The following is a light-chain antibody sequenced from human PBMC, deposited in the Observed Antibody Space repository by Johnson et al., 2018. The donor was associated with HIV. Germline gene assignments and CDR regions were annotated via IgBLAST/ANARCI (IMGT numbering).Light chain of an antibody. J-gene: IGLJ1*01. CDR3: GTWDSSLSAYV. CDR2: ENN. V-gene: IGLV1-51*02. CDR1: SSNIGNNY. Sequence: QAVLTQPPSVSAAPGQKVTISCSGSSSNIGNNYVSWYQQLPGTAPKLLIYENNKRPSGIPDRFSGSKSGTSATLCITGLQTGDEADYYCGTWDSSLSAYVFGTGTKVTGL.